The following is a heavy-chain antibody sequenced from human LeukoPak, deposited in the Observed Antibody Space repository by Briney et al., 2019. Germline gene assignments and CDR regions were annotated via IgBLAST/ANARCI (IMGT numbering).Heavy chain of an antibody. CDR2: ISSISSYI. D-gene: IGHD3-22*01. CDR1: GFTFSSYS. Sequence: GGSLRLSCAASGFTFSSYSINWVRQAPGKGLEWVSSISSISSYIYYADSVKGRFTISRDNAKNSLYLQMNSLRAEDTAVYCGAGAAYDSNGYPYYWGQGTLVTVSS. J-gene: IGHJ4*02. V-gene: IGHV3-21*01. CDR3: AGAAYDSNGYPYY.